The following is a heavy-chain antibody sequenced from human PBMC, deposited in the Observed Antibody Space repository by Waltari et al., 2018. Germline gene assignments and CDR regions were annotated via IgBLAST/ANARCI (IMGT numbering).Heavy chain of an antibody. J-gene: IGHJ3*01. CDR2: ISYIGAT. V-gene: IGHV4-39*02. D-gene: IGHD6-13*01. Sequence: QLHLQESGRGLVKPSEGLSRTRRSSCGSLTSNRRYWGWIRQPPGKGLEWTGTISYIGATYNSPSLKSRVTISVDTSKNQFSLQLSSVTAADTAVYYCATDVGASVGTAAFDVWGQGTMVTVSS. CDR3: ATDVGASVGTAAFDV. CDR1: CGSLTSNRRY.